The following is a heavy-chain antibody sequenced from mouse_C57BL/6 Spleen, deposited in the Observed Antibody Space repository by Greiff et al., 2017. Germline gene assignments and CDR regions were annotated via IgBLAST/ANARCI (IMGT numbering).Heavy chain of an antibody. Sequence: EVQGVESGGDLVKPGGSLKLSCAASGFTFSSYGMSWVRQTPDKRLEGVATISSGGSYTYYPDSVKGRFTISRDNAKNTRYLQMSSLKSEDTAMYYCARQEVTTRYYFDYWGQGTTLTVSS. V-gene: IGHV5-6*01. CDR1: GFTFSSYG. J-gene: IGHJ2*01. CDR2: ISSGGSYT. CDR3: ARQEVTTRYYFDY. D-gene: IGHD2-5*01.